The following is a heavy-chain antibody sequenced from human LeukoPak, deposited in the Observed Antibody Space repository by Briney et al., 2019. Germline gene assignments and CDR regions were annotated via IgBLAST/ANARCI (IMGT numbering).Heavy chain of an antibody. J-gene: IGHJ4*02. CDR1: GFTFGSYA. CDR3: AEVGNNWDFDY. D-gene: IGHD1-1*01. CDR2: ISYDGSNK. V-gene: IGHV3-30*18. Sequence: PGGSLRLSCAASGFTFGSYAMHWVRQAPGKGLEWVALISYDGSNKYYADSVKGRFIISRDNSKNTLYLQMNSLRAEDTAVYYCAEVGNNWDFDYWGQGTLVTVSS.